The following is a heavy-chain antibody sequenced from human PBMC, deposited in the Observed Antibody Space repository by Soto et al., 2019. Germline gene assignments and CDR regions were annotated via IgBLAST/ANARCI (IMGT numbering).Heavy chain of an antibody. J-gene: IGHJ5*02. V-gene: IGHV3-33*01. D-gene: IGHD3-10*01. CDR3: ARDHTYGSGTSYGHNWFDP. Sequence: QVQLVESGGGVVQPGRSLRLSCAASGFTFSNYGMQWVRQAPGKGLEWVAVIWFDGSNKYYADSVKGRFTISRDNSKNTLYLEMNRLRAEDTAVYYCARDHTYGSGTSYGHNWFDPWGQGTLVTVSS. CDR1: GFTFSNYG. CDR2: IWFDGSNK.